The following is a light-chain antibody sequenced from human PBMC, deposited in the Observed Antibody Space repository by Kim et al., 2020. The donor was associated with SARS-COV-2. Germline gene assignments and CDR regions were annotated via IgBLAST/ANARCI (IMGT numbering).Light chain of an antibody. CDR3: QSYDSSLSVPWV. CDR2: GNS. J-gene: IGLJ3*02. CDR1: SSNIGAGYD. Sequence: QSVLTQPPSVSGAPGQGVTITCTGSSSNIGAGYDVHWYQQLPGTAPKLLLYGNSNRPSGVPDRFPGSNSGTSASLAITGLQAVDEADYYCQSYDSSLSVPWVFGGGTQLTVL. V-gene: IGLV1-40*01.